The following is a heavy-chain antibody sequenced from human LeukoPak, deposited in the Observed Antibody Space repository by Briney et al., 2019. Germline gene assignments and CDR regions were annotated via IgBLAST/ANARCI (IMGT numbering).Heavy chain of an antibody. J-gene: IGHJ4*02. CDR1: GGSISSLY. V-gene: IGHV4-59*01. CDR3: ARAGSSWSFYY. Sequence: SETLSLTCSVYGGSISSLYWSWIRQPPGKGLEWIAYIYYTGTFNYNPFLKCRVTISVDTSKKQFSLNLTAVTAADTAVYYCARAGSSWSFYYWGQGTLVTVSS. CDR2: IYYTGTF. D-gene: IGHD6-13*01.